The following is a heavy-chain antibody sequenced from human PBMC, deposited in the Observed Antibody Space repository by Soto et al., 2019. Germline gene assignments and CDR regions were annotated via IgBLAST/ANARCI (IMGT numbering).Heavy chain of an antibody. CDR1: AFISSKSS. D-gene: IGHD2-15*01. Sequence: GGSLDLSCAASAFISSKSSMMWVRQAPGAGLEWVSGINGSGGRTFYADFVRGRFTIERDNPKNRLYLQLTSLRAEETALYYCAKTTFDPKSIVYLFVYWGQGTQVTVSS. V-gene: IGHV3-23*01. CDR2: INGSGGRT. CDR3: AKTTFDPKSIVYLFVY. J-gene: IGHJ4*02.